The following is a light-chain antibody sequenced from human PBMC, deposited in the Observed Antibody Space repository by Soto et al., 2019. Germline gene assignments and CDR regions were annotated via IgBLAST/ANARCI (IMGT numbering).Light chain of an antibody. CDR3: SSYTTSSTLL. J-gene: IGLJ2*01. V-gene: IGLV2-14*01. CDR1: STDIGRYNY. Sequence: QSALTQPASVSGSPRQSITISCTGTSTDIGRYNYVSWYQQYPGKAPKVLIYEVSNRPSGVSSRFSGSKSGNTASLTISGLQADDGADYYCSSYTTSSTLLFGGGTKLTVL. CDR2: EVS.